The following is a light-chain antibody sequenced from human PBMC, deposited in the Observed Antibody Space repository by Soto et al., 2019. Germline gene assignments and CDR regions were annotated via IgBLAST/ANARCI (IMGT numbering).Light chain of an antibody. Sequence: QSALTQPASVSGSPGQSITISCTGTSSDVGSYNLVSWHQQHPGKAPKLMIYEGSKRPSGVSNRFSGSKSGNTASLTISGLQAEDEADYYCCSYAGSSTNYVFGTGTKVTLL. CDR1: SSDVGSYNL. CDR2: EGS. J-gene: IGLJ1*01. V-gene: IGLV2-23*01. CDR3: CSYAGSSTNYV.